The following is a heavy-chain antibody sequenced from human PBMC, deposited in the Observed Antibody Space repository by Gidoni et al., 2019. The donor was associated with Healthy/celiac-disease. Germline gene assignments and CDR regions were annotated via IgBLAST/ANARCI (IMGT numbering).Heavy chain of an antibody. D-gene: IGHD3-22*01. CDR1: VFSFSSYA. CDR3: AKDWGGLDYYDSSGYYPFDY. V-gene: IGHV3-23*01. CDR2: ISGSGGST. Sequence: EVQLLESGGGLVQPGGSLILSCAASVFSFSSYAMTWVRQAPGKGLEWVSAISGSGGSTYYADSVKGRFTISRDNSKNTLYLQMNSLRAEDTAVYYCAKDWGGLDYYDSSGYYPFDYWGQGTLVTVSS. J-gene: IGHJ4*02.